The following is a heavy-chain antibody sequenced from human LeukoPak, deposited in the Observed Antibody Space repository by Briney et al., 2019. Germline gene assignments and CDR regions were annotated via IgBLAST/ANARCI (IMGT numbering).Heavy chain of an antibody. D-gene: IGHD3-10*01. J-gene: IGHJ4*02. Sequence: GGSLRLSCAASGITLSNYWMHWVRQVPGKGLVWVSRINYEGSTTSYADSVKGRFTISRDNAKNTLYLQMNSLRAEDTAVYYCAGDLISGSGSLGYWGQGTLVTVSS. CDR1: GITLSNYW. V-gene: IGHV3-74*01. CDR2: INYEGSTT. CDR3: AGDLISGSGSLGY.